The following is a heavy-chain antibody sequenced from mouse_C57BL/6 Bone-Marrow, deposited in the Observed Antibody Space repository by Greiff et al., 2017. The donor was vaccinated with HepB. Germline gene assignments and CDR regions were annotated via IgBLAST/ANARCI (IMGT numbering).Heavy chain of an antibody. Sequence: QVQLQQPGAELVKPGASVKLSCKASGYTFTDHIMNWVKKRPGQGLEWIGRIYPVSGETNYNQKFMGKATFSVDRSSSTVYMVLNSLTSEDPAVYYSSYYDYDAHWYFDVWGTGTTVTVSS. V-gene: IGHV1-11*01. D-gene: IGHD2-4*01. J-gene: IGHJ1*03. CDR3: SYYDYDAHWYFDV. CDR1: GYTFTDHI. CDR2: IYPVSGET.